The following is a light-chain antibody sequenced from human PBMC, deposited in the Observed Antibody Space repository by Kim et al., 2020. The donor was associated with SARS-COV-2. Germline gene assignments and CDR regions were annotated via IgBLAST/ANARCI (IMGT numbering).Light chain of an antibody. CDR2: DVS. CDR1: QSIGCS. CDR3: HQYTHLWT. Sequence: YMYRGESASRSWRASQSIGCSLAWYQQNPGQTPWLLIYDVSTRATGTPAKFSGSGSGTEFTLTISSLQSEDFAVYSCHQYTHLWTFDQGTKVNIK. V-gene: IGKV3-15*01. J-gene: IGKJ1*01.